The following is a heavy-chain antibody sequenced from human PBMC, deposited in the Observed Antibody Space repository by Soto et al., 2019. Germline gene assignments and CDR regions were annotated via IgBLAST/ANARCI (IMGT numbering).Heavy chain of an antibody. J-gene: IGHJ4*02. CDR1: GFSFINYA. CDR3: ARGIAAAGALYDY. D-gene: IGHD6-13*01. Sequence: GGSLRLSCAASGFSFINYAMNWVLQAPGKGLEWVSGISGGGGGTYYADSVKGRFTISRDNSKNTLYLQMNSLRAEDTAVYYCARGIAAAGALYDYWGQGTLVTVSS. V-gene: IGHV3-23*01. CDR2: ISGGGGGT.